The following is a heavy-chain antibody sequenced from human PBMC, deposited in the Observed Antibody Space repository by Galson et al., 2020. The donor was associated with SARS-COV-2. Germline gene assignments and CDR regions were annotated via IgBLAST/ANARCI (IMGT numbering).Heavy chain of an antibody. CDR1: GFTFSSYA. J-gene: IGHJ6*02. D-gene: IGHD3-3*01. Sequence: GGSLRLSCAASGFTFSSYAMSWVRQAPGKGLEWVSAISGSGGSTYYADSVKGRFTISRDNSKNTLYLQMNSLRAEDTAVYYCAKGYLLYYDFWSGQFPEEYYYYGIDVWGQGTTVTVSS. V-gene: IGHV3-23*01. CDR3: AKGYLLYYDFWSGQFPEEYYYYGIDV. CDR2: ISGSGGST.